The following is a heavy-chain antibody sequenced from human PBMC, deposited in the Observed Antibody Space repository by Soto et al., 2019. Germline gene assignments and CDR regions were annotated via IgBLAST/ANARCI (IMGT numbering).Heavy chain of an antibody. CDR1: GFTFSRYW. V-gene: IGHV3-74*01. Sequence: EVQLVESGGGLVQPGGSLRLSCAASGFTFSRYWMHWVRQAPGKGLGWVSRINSDGSSTSYADSVKGRFTISRDNAKNTLYLQMNSLRAEDTAVFYCAIYDSSGYYRGWGQGTLVTVSS. J-gene: IGHJ4*02. CDR3: AIYDSSGYYRG. CDR2: INSDGSST. D-gene: IGHD3-22*01.